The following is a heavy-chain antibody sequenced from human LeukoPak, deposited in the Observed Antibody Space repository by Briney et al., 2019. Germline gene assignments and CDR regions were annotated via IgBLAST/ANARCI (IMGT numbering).Heavy chain of an antibody. Sequence: SKTLSLTCTVSGGSISSSSTYYWGWIRQPPGKGLEWIGSIYYSGNTYYNPSLKSRVTISGDTSKNQFSLRLSSVTAADTAVYYCARLSYYYDSSGSHPFDYWGQGALVTVSS. CDR2: IYYSGNT. V-gene: IGHV4-39*01. D-gene: IGHD3-22*01. CDR3: ARLSYYYDSSGSHPFDY. J-gene: IGHJ4*02. CDR1: GGSISSSSTYY.